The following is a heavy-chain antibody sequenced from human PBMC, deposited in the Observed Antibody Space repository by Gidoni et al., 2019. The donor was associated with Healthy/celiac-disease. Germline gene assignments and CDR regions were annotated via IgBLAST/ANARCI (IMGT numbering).Heavy chain of an antibody. CDR1: GYSFTNYW. CDR2: IYPGDSDT. Sequence: DVQLVQSAAEVRKPCESLKISCKASGYSFTNYWIGWVRQMPGKGLEWMGIIYPGDSDTKYSPSFQGQVTISADKSTSTAYLQWSSLKASDTAIYYCARQYMCDYWGQGTLVTVSS. CDR3: ARQYMCDY. V-gene: IGHV5-51*01. D-gene: IGHD1-20*01. J-gene: IGHJ4*02.